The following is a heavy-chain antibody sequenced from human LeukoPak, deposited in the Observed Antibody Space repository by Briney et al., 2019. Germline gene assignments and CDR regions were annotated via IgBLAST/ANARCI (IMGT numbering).Heavy chain of an antibody. CDR3: ARGGHSSVILVASDWFDP. D-gene: IGHD3-22*01. V-gene: IGHV3-21*01. J-gene: IGHJ5*02. Sequence: TPGGSLRLSCAASGFTFSSYRMSWVRQAPGKGLQWVSSISTRDTYPNYADSVKGRFTISRDNAKNTLYLQMNSLRVEDTAVYYCARGGHSSVILVASDWFDPWGQGTLVTVSS. CDR2: ISTRDTYP. CDR1: GFTFSSYR.